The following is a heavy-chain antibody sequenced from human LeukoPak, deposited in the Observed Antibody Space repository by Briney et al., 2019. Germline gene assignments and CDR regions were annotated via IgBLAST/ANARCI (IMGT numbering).Heavy chain of an antibody. Sequence: PSETLSLTCAVSGASISSGAYFWSWIRQHPGKGLEWIGYIDYSGTTYYNPSLKSRVQISEDTSKKQLSLKLDSVTAADTAVYFCARDRTGFFFDDWGQGTLVTVSS. J-gene: IGHJ4*02. CDR3: ARDRTGFFFDD. CDR1: GASISSGAYF. V-gene: IGHV4-31*11. CDR2: IDYSGTT.